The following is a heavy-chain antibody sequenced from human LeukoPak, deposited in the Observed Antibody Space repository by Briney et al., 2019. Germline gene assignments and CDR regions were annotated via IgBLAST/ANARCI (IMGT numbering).Heavy chain of an antibody. D-gene: IGHD6-13*01. V-gene: IGHV4-39*01. J-gene: IGHJ3*02. CDR1: GGSISSSSYY. Sequence: SETLSLTCTVSGGSISSSSYYWGWIRQPPGKGLEWIGSIYFSGSTYFNPSLKSRVTISVDMSKNQFSLRLSSVTAADTAMYYCARRGRWYGDAFDIWGQGTMVSVSS. CDR3: ARRGRWYGDAFDI. CDR2: IYFSGST.